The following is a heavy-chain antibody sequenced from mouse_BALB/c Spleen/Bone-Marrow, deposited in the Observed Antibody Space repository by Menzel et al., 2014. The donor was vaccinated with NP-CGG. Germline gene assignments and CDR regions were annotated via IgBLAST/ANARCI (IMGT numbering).Heavy chain of an antibody. D-gene: IGHD2-1*01. V-gene: IGHV7-3*02. Sequence: EVHLVESGGGLVQPGGSLRLSCEASGFTSIDYYMTWVRQPPGKALEWLGFIRNRANGYTTEYSASVKGQFTISRDISQIIFYLQMDTLRAEDSATYYCARETGYAYGNFAMDYWGQGTSVTVSS. CDR3: ARETGYAYGNFAMDY. CDR2: IRNRANGYTT. CDR1: GFTSIDYY. J-gene: IGHJ4*01.